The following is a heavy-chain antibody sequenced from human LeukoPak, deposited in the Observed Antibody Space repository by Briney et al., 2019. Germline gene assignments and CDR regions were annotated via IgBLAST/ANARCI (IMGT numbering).Heavy chain of an antibody. V-gene: IGHV3-74*01. J-gene: IGHJ6*04. D-gene: IGHD3-10*01. Sequence: PGGSLRLPCAASGFTFSSYWMHWVRQAPGKGLVWVSRINSDGSSTSYADSVKGRFTISRDNAKNTLYLQMNSLRAEDTAMYYCAREVKYQGELWFGETMPNYYYGMDVWGKGTTVTVSS. CDR1: GFTFSSYW. CDR2: INSDGSST. CDR3: AREVKYQGELWFGETMPNYYYGMDV.